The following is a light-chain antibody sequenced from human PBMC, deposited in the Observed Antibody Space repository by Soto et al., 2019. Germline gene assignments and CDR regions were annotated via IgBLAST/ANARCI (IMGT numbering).Light chain of an antibody. CDR3: QQSYSTLFT. CDR1: QNINTY. J-gene: IGKJ4*01. V-gene: IGKV1-39*01. CDR2: AAS. Sequence: DIQMTQSPSSLSASVGDRVTITCRASQNINTYLNWYQQKPGKAPKLLIYAASSLQSGVPSRFSGSGSGTDFTLTISSLQPEDFATYFCQQSYSTLFTFGGGPKVDIK.